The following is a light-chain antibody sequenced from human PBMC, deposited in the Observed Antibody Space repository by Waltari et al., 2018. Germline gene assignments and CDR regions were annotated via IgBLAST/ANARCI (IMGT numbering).Light chain of an antibody. CDR2: DAS. J-gene: IGKJ4*01. CDR1: QGISNY. V-gene: IGKV1-33*01. Sequence: DIQMTQSPSSLSASVGDRVTITCQASQGISNYLNWYQQKPGKAPKLLIYDASNLETGVPSRFCGSGSGTDFTFTISSLQPEDIATYYCQQYDNLLTFGGGTKVEIK. CDR3: QQYDNLLT.